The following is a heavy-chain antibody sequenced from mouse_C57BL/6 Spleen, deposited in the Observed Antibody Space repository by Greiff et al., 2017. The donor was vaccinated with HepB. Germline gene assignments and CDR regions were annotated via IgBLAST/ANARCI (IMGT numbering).Heavy chain of an antibody. CDR1: GYTFTDYC. CDR3: ARGNYNNSWFDY. D-gene: IGHD2-5*01. J-gene: IGHJ3*01. Sequence: VQLQQSDAELVKPGASVKISCKVSGYTFTDYCIHWVKQRPEQGLEWIGYIYPSDGSTKYNEKFKGKATLTADKSTSTAYMQLNSLTSEDSAVYLCARGNYNNSWFDYWGQGTLVTVSA. V-gene: IGHV1-78*01. CDR2: IYPSDGST.